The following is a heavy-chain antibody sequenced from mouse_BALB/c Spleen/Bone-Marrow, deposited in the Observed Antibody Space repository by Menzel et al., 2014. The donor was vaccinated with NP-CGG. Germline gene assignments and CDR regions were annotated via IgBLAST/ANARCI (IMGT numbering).Heavy chain of an antibody. Sequence: GQLQQSGAVLLRPEASVNMSCKASGKSLTGFRLNWVYQRPGQALERMGFIHPSDSERRFNQKFNAKARLTVDKSSSTAYMQRSSPPHEDSAVYYCSRRERTGMNYWGQGTTLTVSS. D-gene: IGHD4-1*01. J-gene: IGHJ2*01. CDR3: SRRERTGMNY. V-gene: IGHV1S127*01. CDR1: GKSLTGFR. CDR2: IHPSDSER.